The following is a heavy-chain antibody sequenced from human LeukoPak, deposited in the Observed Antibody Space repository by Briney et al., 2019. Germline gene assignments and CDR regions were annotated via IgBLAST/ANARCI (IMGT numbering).Heavy chain of an antibody. CDR3: AKNGDFCLEY. CDR2: IHDSGRT. Sequence: SETLSLTCTVSGGSISSGSYYWSWIRQPAGKGLEWIAEIHDSGRTNYNPSLKSRVTISVDKSKNQFSLQLASMTAADTAVYYCAKNGDFCLEYWGQGTLVTVSS. CDR1: GGSISSGSYY. V-gene: IGHV4-61*10. D-gene: IGHD3-16*01. J-gene: IGHJ4*02.